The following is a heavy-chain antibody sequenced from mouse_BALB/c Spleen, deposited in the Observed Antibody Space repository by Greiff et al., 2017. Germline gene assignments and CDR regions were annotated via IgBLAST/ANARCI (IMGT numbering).Heavy chain of an antibody. J-gene: IGHJ3*01. V-gene: IGHV1S81*02. CDR1: GYTFTSYY. Sequence: VQLQQPGAELVKPGASVKLSCKASGYTFTSYYMYWVKQRPGQGLEWIGGINPSNGGTNFNEKFKSKATLTVDKSSSTAYMQLSSLTSEDSAVYYCTRRGDGYYGAFAYWGQGTLVTVSA. D-gene: IGHD2-3*01. CDR2: INPSNGGT. CDR3: TRRGDGYYGAFAY.